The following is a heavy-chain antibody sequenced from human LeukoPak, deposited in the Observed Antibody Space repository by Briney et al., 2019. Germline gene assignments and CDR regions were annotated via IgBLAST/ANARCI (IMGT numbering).Heavy chain of an antibody. J-gene: IGHJ6*03. CDR2: INHSGST. CDR1: GGSFSGYY. Sequence: PSETLSLTCAVYGGSFSGYYWSWIRQPPGKGLEWIGEINHSGSTNYNPSLKSRVTISVDTSKNQFSLKLSSVTAADTAVYYCARGRVNQGYYMDVWGKGTTVTVSS. CDR3: ARGRVNQGYYMDV. V-gene: IGHV4-34*01. D-gene: IGHD1-14*01.